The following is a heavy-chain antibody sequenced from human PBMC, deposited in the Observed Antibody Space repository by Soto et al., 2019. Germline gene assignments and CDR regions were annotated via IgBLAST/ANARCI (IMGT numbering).Heavy chain of an antibody. J-gene: IGHJ4*02. CDR2: IYPGDSDT. V-gene: IGHV5-51*01. D-gene: IGHD4-4*01. CDR3: ARRLHSDSVHITPVSPDY. Sequence: GESLKISCKGSGYSFTSYWIGWVRQMPGKGLEWMGIIYPGDSDTRYSPSFQGQVTISADKSISTAFLQWSSLKAADSAMYYCARRLHSDSVHITPVSPDYWGQGTLVTVSS. CDR1: GYSFTSYW.